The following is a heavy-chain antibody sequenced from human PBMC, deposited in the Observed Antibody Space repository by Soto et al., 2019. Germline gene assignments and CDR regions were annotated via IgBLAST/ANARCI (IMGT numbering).Heavy chain of an antibody. J-gene: IGHJ4*02. CDR2: ISGSGGST. Sequence: PVGALRLSYTASGCTFSSYAMSRVRQAPGKGLEWVSAISGSGGSTYYADSVKGRFTISRDNSKNTLYLQMNSLRAEDTAVYYCAKDRYDILTNYEVSPHDYWGQGTLVTVSS. D-gene: IGHD3-9*01. V-gene: IGHV3-23*01. CDR3: AKDRYDILTNYEVSPHDY. CDR1: GCTFSSYA.